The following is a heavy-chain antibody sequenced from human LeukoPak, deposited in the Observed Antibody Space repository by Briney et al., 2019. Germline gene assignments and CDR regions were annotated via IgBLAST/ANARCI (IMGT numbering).Heavy chain of an antibody. Sequence: GGSLRLSCAASGFTFSSYWMHWVRQVPGKGLVWVSRIISEGSSTSYADSVKGRFTISRDNAKNTLYLQMNSLRAEDTAVYYCARGSTVVALDWGQGTLVTVSS. CDR1: GFTFSSYW. V-gene: IGHV3-74*01. CDR2: IISEGSST. J-gene: IGHJ4*02. D-gene: IGHD4-23*01. CDR3: ARGSTVVALD.